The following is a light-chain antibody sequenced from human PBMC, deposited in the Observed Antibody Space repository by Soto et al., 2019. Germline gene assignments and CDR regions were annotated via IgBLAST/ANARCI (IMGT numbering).Light chain of an antibody. J-gene: IGKJ1*01. CDR3: QQYGTSPPT. Sequence: EIVLTQCPGTLSLSPLETSTLSWGASQSVSSSYLACYQQKPGQAPRLLIYGASSRATGIADSFSGSGSATDFTPTIRRLAPEAFAVYYCQQYGTSPPTFGQGTKVDIK. V-gene: IGKV3-20*01. CDR1: QSVSSSY. CDR2: GAS.